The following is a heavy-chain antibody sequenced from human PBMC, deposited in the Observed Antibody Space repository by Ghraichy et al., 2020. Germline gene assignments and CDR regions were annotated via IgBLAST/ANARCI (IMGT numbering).Heavy chain of an antibody. D-gene: IGHD1-1*01. V-gene: IGHV4-34*01. Sequence: SQTLSLTCAVYGGSLSDFYWIWIRQPPGKGLEWFGEIHPFESTHYSPSLKSQVTISADTSKNQFSLKLTPVTAADTVVNYCARGQDPYKTGNYWGQGALVTVSS. CDR1: GGSLSDFY. J-gene: IGHJ4*02. CDR3: ARGQDPYKTGNY. CDR2: IHPFEST.